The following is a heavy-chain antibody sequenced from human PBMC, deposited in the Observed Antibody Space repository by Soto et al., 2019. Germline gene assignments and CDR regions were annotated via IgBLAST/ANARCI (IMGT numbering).Heavy chain of an antibody. CDR2: ILVDGRT. J-gene: IGHJ3*01. D-gene: IGHD2-8*02. CDR1: GFPCGSYD. Sequence: VGSLRLSCAASGFPCGSYDMTWVRQAPGKGLEWVSTILVDGRTFYVDSVKGRFTISRDNSRNTVYLQMNSLTAGDTALYYCAKAIATGGGAFDFCGQGTMVTVSS. V-gene: IGHV3-23*01. CDR3: AKAIATGGGAFDF.